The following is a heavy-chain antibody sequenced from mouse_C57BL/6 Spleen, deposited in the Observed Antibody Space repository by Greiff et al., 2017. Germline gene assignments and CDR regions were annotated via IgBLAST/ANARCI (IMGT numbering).Heavy chain of an antibody. CDR3: ARRGTIDGYYHAMDY. V-gene: IGHV1-55*01. CDR1: GYTFTSYW. J-gene: IGHJ4*01. CDR2: IYPGSGST. D-gene: IGHD2-3*01. Sequence: QVQLQQPGAELVKPGASVKMSCKASGYTFTSYWITWVKQRPGQGLEWIGDIYPGSGSTNYNEKFKSKATLTVDTSSSTAYMQLSSLTSEDSAVYYCARRGTIDGYYHAMDYLGQGTSVTVSS.